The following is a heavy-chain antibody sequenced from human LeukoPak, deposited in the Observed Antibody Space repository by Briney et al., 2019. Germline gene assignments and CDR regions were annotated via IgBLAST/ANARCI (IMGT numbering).Heavy chain of an antibody. V-gene: IGHV1-69*13. J-gene: IGHJ5*02. D-gene: IGHD4-11*01. CDR3: ARDSPGYSTGGDWFDP. CDR2: IIPIFGTA. Sequence: ASVKVSCKASGGTFSSYAISWVRQAPGQGLEWMGGIIPIFGTANYAQKFQGRVTITADESTSTAYMELSSLRSEDTGVYYCARDSPGYSTGGDWFDPWGQGTLVSVSS. CDR1: GGTFSSYA.